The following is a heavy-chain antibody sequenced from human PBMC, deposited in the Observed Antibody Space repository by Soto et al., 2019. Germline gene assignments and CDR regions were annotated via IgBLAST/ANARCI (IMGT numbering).Heavy chain of an antibody. CDR3: ARGRDAYKGGRD. V-gene: IGHV4-34*01. D-gene: IGHD1-1*01. CDR2: IHPSGST. CDR1: GESFSGYY. Sequence: QVQLQQWGAGLLKPSETLSLTCAIYGESFSGYYCSWARQSPGKGLEWIGEIHPSGSTNYNPSLKGRVTISLVTSKNQFSLILNSVTAADTAVYFCARGRDAYKGGRDWGQGTLVTVSS. J-gene: IGHJ4*02.